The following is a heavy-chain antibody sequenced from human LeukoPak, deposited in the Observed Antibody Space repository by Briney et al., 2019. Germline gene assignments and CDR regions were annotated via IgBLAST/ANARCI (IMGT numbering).Heavy chain of an antibody. Sequence: SVKGSCKASGCTLSSYYMHLVREAPGQGHGGRGWVNPNWGGSYYAQKLQGRVTMTRDTSISTAYMELSRLRSDDTAVYYCTRDSVVVPAAGCFDYWGQGALVTVSS. V-gene: IGHV1-2*02. CDR1: GCTLSSYY. D-gene: IGHD2-2*01. J-gene: IGHJ4*02. CDR2: VNPNWGGS. CDR3: TRDSVVVPAAGCFDY.